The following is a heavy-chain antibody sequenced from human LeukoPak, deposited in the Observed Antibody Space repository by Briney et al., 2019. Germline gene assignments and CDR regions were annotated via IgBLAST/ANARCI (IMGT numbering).Heavy chain of an antibody. V-gene: IGHV4-34*01. Sequence: SETLSLTCAVYGGSFSGYYWSWVRQPPGKGLEWIGEINHSGSTNYNPSLKNRVTISVETSKNQFSLQLITSTTADTAVYYCWRVGPQTLTPVSSFDYWGQGTLVTVSS. CDR1: GGSFSGYY. J-gene: IGHJ4*02. D-gene: IGHD5/OR15-5a*01. CDR3: WRVGPQTLTPVSSFDY. CDR2: INHSGST.